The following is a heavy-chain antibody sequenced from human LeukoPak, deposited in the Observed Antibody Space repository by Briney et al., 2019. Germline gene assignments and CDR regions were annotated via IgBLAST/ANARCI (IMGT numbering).Heavy chain of an antibody. CDR3: ARVVSSSPGYFDL. Sequence: ASVKDSCKASGYIFTAYYMYWVRQAPGQGLEWVGWINPNTGGTNYAQKFQGRVTMTRDTSITTAYMELNSLTSDDTAVYYCARVVSSSPGYFDLWGRGTLVTVSS. CDR1: GYIFTAYY. D-gene: IGHD6-6*01. J-gene: IGHJ2*01. V-gene: IGHV1-2*02. CDR2: INPNTGGT.